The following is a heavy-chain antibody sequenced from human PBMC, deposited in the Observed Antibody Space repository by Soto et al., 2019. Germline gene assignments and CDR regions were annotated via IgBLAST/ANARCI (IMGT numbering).Heavy chain of an antibody. D-gene: IGHD3-10*01. CDR3: ARDRDDYGSGNYYNRIDF. Sequence: SVKVSCKASGGIFSTYAISWFRQAPGQGLEWMGGIIPIFGTPNYAQRFQGRVTITADESTSTAYMELSRLRSEDTAVYYCARDRDDYGSGNYYNRIDFWGQGTLVTVSS. V-gene: IGHV1-69*13. CDR2: IIPIFGTP. J-gene: IGHJ4*02. CDR1: GGIFSTYA.